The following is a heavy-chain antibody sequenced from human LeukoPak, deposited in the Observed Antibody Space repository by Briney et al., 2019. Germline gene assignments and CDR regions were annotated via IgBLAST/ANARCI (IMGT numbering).Heavy chain of an antibody. V-gene: IGHV3-23*01. D-gene: IGHD3-10*01. Sequence: GGSLGLSCAASGFTFSSYAMSWVRQAPGKGLEWVSAISGSGGSTYYADSVKGRFTISRDNSKNTLYLQMNSPRAEDTAVYYCAKDFGDTEDYWGQGTLVTVSS. CDR1: GFTFSSYA. CDR3: AKDFGDTEDY. J-gene: IGHJ4*02. CDR2: ISGSGGST.